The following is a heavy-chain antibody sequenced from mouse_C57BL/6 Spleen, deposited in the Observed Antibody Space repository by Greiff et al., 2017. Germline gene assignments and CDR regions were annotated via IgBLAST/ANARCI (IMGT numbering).Heavy chain of an antibody. CDR3: ARSNYYGYPYAMDY. Sequence: VQLQQPGAELVKPGASVTMSCKASGYTFTSYWVTWVKQRPGQGLEWIGDIYPGSGSTNYNEKLKSKATLTVDTSTSTAYMQLSSLTSEDSAVYDCARSNYYGYPYAMDYWGQGTSVTVSS. CDR1: GYTFTSYW. D-gene: IGHD2-2*01. V-gene: IGHV1-55*01. CDR2: IYPGSGST. J-gene: IGHJ4*01.